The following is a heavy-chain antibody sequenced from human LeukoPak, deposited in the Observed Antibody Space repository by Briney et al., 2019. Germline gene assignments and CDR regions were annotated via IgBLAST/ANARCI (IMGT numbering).Heavy chain of an antibody. D-gene: IGHD6-19*01. J-gene: IGHJ4*02. CDR2: IYYSGST. Sequence: SETLSLTCAVYGGSFSGYYWSWIRQPPGKGLEWIGSIYYSGSTYYNPSLKSRVTISVDTSKNQFSLKLSSVTAADTAVYYCARQVAVAGSFDYWGQGTLVTVSS. CDR3: ARQVAVAGSFDY. CDR1: GGSFSGYY. V-gene: IGHV4-34*01.